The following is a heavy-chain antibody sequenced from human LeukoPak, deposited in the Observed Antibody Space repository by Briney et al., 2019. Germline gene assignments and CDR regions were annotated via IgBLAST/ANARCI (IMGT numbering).Heavy chain of an antibody. Sequence: AGGSLRLSCAASGFTFSSYAMSWVRQAPGKGLEWVSAIGGSGISTYYADSVKGRFTISRDNSKNTLYLQMNSLRVEDTAVYYCAKDLAIFGDCWGQGTLVTVSS. D-gene: IGHD3-3*01. CDR1: GFTFSSYA. CDR3: AKDLAIFGDC. J-gene: IGHJ4*02. CDR2: IGGSGIST. V-gene: IGHV3-23*01.